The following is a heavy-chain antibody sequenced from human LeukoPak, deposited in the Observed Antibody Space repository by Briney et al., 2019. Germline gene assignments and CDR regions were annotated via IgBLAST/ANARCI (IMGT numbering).Heavy chain of an antibody. J-gene: IGHJ4*02. CDR1: GYSISSGYY. CDR2: TYHSGST. D-gene: IGHD3-16*01. CDR3: VRSLGVTYFDY. Sequence: KPSETLSLTCTVSGYSISSGYYWGWIRPPPGKGLEWIGSTYHSGSTYYNPSLKSRVTISVDTSKNHFSLKLSSLTAPDTAVFSCVRSLGVTYFDYWGQGSLVSVSS. V-gene: IGHV4-38-2*02.